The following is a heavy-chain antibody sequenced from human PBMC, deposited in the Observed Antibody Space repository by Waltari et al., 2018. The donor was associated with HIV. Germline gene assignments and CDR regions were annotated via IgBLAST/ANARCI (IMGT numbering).Heavy chain of an antibody. CDR3: ARMQRSCGSEQSRYFYFGIDV. Sequence: EVQLVESGGNLTQPGGSLILSCAASGFSVDSHYMSWVRQSPGKGLELVVVLYITGSTNYVNAVKGRFTVCRDNSKNTLYLQMNTLRAEDTAVYYCARMQRSCGSEQSRYFYFGIDVWGQGTSVIVSS. CDR1: GFSVDSHY. J-gene: IGHJ6*02. V-gene: IGHV3-53*01. D-gene: IGHD3-10*01. CDR2: LYITGST.